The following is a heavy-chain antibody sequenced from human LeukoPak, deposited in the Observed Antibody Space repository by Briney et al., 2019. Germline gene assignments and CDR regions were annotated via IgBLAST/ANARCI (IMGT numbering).Heavy chain of an antibody. CDR1: GFTFNSYE. CDR3: ARAGYYFDY. V-gene: IGHV3-48*03. J-gene: IGHJ4*02. CDR2: ISSSGSTI. Sequence: GGSLRLSCAASGFTFNSYEIHWVRQAPGKGLEWVSYISSSGSTIYYADSVKGRFTISRDNAKNSLYLQMNSLRAEDTAVYYCARAGYYFDYWGQGTLVTVSS.